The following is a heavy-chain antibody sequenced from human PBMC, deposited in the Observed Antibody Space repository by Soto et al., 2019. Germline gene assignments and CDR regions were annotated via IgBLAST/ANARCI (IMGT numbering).Heavy chain of an antibody. CDR2: IIPIFGTA. J-gene: IGHJ4*02. Sequence: QVQLVQSGDEVRKPGSPVKVSCKASGGTFSRYAISWVRQAPGQGLEWMGGIIPIFGTANYAQKFQGRVTITADESTSTAYMELNNLRSEDTAVYYCARDATVYESSAYYYLYGGQRTLVTVSS. CDR1: GGTFSRYA. V-gene: IGHV1-69*01. D-gene: IGHD3-22*01. CDR3: ARDATVYESSAYYYLY.